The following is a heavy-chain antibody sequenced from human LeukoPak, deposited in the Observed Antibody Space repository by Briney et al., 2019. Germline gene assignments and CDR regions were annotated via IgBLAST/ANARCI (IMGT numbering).Heavy chain of an antibody. J-gene: IGHJ6*03. CDR2: ISAYNGNT. D-gene: IGHD5-12*01. Sequence: GASVKVSCKASGYTFTSYGISWVRQAPGQGLEWMGWISAYNGNTNYAQKFQGRVTITTDESTSTAYMELSSLRSEDTAVYYCARDRAATNSYYYYMDVWGKGTTVTVSS. V-gene: IGHV1-18*01. CDR1: GYTFTSYG. CDR3: ARDRAATNSYYYYMDV.